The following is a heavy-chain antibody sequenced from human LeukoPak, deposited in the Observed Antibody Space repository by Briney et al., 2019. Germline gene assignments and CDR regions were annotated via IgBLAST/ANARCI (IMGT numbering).Heavy chain of an antibody. CDR2: ISSNGDST. J-gene: IGHJ4*02. CDR3: VKVGSAAGPGDFDY. D-gene: IGHD6-13*01. V-gene: IGHV3-64D*09. Sequence: GGSLRLSCSASGFTFRTYAMHWVRQAPGKGLEYVSAISSNGDSTFYADSVKGRFTISRDKSKKTLYLQMSSLREEDTAVYYCVKVGSAAGPGDFDYWGQGTLVIVSS. CDR1: GFTFRTYA.